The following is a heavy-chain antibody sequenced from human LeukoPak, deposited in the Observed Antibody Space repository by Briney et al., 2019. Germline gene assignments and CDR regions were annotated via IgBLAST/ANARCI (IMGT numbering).Heavy chain of an antibody. CDR3: ARGEITIVRGVRVTEDFDY. Sequence: SETLSLTCAVYGGSFSGYYWSWIRQPPGKGLEWIGEINHSGSTNYNPSLKSRVTISVDTSKNQFSLKLNSVTAADTAVYYCARGEITIVRGVRVTEDFDYWGQGTLVTVSS. D-gene: IGHD3-10*01. CDR2: INHSGST. J-gene: IGHJ4*02. V-gene: IGHV4-34*01. CDR1: GGSFSGYY.